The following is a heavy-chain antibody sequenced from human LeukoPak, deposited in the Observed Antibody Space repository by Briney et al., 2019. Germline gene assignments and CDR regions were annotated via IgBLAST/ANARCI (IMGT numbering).Heavy chain of an antibody. Sequence: PGGSLRLSFAASGFTSSSSAMSLVGQAPGKGLEWVSAISGSGGSTYYADSVKGRFTISRDNSKNTLYLQMNSLRAEDTAVYYCAKDYYYDSSSYIFDYWGQGTLVTVSS. CDR2: ISGSGGST. V-gene: IGHV3-23*01. J-gene: IGHJ4*02. CDR3: AKDYYYDSSSYIFDY. D-gene: IGHD3-22*01. CDR1: GFTSSSSA.